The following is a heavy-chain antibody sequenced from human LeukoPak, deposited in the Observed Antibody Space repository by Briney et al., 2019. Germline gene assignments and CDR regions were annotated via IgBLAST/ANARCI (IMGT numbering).Heavy chain of an antibody. CDR2: ISSSSSYI. D-gene: IGHD1-26*01. V-gene: IGHV3-21*01. CDR1: GFTFSSYS. CDR3: ARGGTHSMGYFDY. J-gene: IGHJ4*02. Sequence: GGSLRLSCAASGFTFSSYSMNWVRQAPGKGLEWVSSISSSSSYIYYADSVKGRFTISRDNAKNSLYLQMNSLRAGDTAVYYCARGGTHSMGYFDYWGQGTLVTVSS.